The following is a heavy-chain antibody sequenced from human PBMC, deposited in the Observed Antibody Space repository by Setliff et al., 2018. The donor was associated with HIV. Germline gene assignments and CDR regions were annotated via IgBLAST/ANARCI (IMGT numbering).Heavy chain of an antibody. J-gene: IGHJ4*02. CDR3: TTKGRDVYTLEAPG. CDR2: IKSTADGGTT. D-gene: IGHD2-15*01. CDR1: GFTFSNAW. V-gene: IGHV3-15*01. Sequence: PGGSLRLSCSASGFTFSNAWLSWVRQAPGKGLEWIGLIKSTADGGTTDLAEPVRDRFSISRDDSKNTLFLQMNSLKTEDTAVYYCTTKGRDVYTLEAPGWGQGTLVTVSS.